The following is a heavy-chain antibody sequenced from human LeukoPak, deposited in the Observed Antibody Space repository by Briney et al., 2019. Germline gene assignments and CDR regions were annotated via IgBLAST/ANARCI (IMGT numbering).Heavy chain of an antibody. D-gene: IGHD3-22*01. CDR2: IIPIFGTA. CDR1: GGTFSSYA. V-gene: IGHV1-69*05. Sequence: SVTVSCKASGGTFSSYAISWVRQAPGQGLEWMGGIIPIFGTANYAQKFQGRVTITTDESTSTAYMELSSLRSEDTAVYYCAGTYYYDSSGYYGGSWGQGTLVTVSS. J-gene: IGHJ5*02. CDR3: AGTYYYDSSGYYGGS.